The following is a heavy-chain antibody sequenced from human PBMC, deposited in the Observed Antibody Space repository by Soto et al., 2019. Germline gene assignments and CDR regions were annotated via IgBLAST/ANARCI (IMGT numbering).Heavy chain of an antibody. V-gene: IGHV3-23*01. J-gene: IGHJ4*02. D-gene: IGHD1-7*01. CDR2: VSGSGGSK. CDR1: GFTFSSYA. Sequence: EVQLLESGGGLVQPGGSLRLSCAASGFTFSSYAMRWVRQAPGKGLEWVSSVSGSGGSKSYADSVKGRFTISRDNSKSSVYLQMNSLRAEDTAVYFCAKDWCSGTTCYCLENWGQGTLVTVSS. CDR3: AKDWCSGTTCYCLEN.